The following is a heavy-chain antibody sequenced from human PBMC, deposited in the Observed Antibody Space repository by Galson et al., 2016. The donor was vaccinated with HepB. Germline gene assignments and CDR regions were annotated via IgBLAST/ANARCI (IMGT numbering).Heavy chain of an antibody. CDR3: ARPSGNCSGGSCYLNFEY. D-gene: IGHD2-15*01. V-gene: IGHV4-39*01. CDR2: IHSSGST. J-gene: IGHJ4*02. Sequence: SETLSLTCSVSGGSISSSSFYWAWIRQPPGKGLEWIASIHSSGSTYYNPSLKSRVAISVDTSKNQFSLKPRSVTAADTAVYYCARPSGNCSGGSCYLNFEYWGQGTLVTVSS. CDR1: GGSISSSSFY.